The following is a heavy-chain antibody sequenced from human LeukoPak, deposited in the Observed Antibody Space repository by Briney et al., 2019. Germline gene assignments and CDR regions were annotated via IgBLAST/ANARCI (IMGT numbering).Heavy chain of an antibody. D-gene: IGHD7-27*01. CDR1: GGSVSDYY. Sequence: SETLSLTCTVSGGSVSDYYWSWIRQSPGKGLEWIGYIYYTGTSYNPSLKSRVTISADTSKNQFSLNLSSVTAADTAVYYCASRKLGNDYWGQGTLVTVSS. CDR3: ASRKLGNDY. J-gene: IGHJ4*02. CDR2: IYYTGT. V-gene: IGHV4-59*02.